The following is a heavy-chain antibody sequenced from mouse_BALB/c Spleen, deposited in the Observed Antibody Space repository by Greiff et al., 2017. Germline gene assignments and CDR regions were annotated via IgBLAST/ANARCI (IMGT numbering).Heavy chain of an antibody. CDR3: ARLGPYYDYDPYAMDY. CDR2: ISSGSSTI. J-gene: IGHJ4*01. V-gene: IGHV5-17*02. D-gene: IGHD2-4*01. CDR1: GFTFISFG. Sequence: EVKLVESGGGLVQPGGSRKLSCAASGFTFISFGMHWVRQAPEKGLEWVAYISSGSSTIYYADTVKGRFTISRDNPKNTLFLQMTSLRSEDTAMYYCARLGPYYDYDPYAMDYGGQGTSVTVSS.